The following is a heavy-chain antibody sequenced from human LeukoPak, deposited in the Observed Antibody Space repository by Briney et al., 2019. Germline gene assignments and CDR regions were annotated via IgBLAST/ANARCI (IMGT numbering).Heavy chain of an antibody. J-gene: IGHJ1*01. CDR1: GFTFSSYA. CDR3: ARSTQLTTVVTLYFQH. CDR2: ISGSGGST. V-gene: IGHV3-23*01. D-gene: IGHD4-23*01. Sequence: GSLRLSCAASGFTFSSYAMSWVRQAPGKGLEWVSAISGSGGSTYYADSVKGRFTISRDNSKNTLYLQMNSLRAEDTAVYYCARSTQLTTVVTLYFQHWGQGTLVTVSS.